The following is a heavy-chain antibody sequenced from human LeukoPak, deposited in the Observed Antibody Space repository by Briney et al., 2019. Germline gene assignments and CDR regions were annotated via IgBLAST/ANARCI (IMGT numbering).Heavy chain of an antibody. CDR3: AKAPKATAGNGNAFDI. J-gene: IGHJ3*02. CDR1: GFTFSTYA. Sequence: GGSLRLSCAAPGFTFSTYAMSWVRQAPGKGLEWVSVISGNGGTTYYVDSVKGRFTISRDNSKNTVYLEMNSLRADDTAEYYCAKAPKATAGNGNAFDIWGQGTMVTVSS. D-gene: IGHD6-13*01. CDR2: ISGNGGTT. V-gene: IGHV3-23*01.